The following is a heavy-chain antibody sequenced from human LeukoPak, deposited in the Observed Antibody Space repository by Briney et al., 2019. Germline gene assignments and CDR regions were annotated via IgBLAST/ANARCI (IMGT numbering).Heavy chain of an antibody. CDR1: GFTFTDYA. CDR2: VTDSGGDT. J-gene: IGHJ4*02. V-gene: IGHV3-23*01. CDR3: AKDGAQPGFFFDS. D-gene: IGHD1-26*01. Sequence: GGSLRLSCVGSGFTFTDYALSWVRQAPGKGLEGVSAVTDSGGDTLYADSVRGRFTIYRDNLRNILYLQMHDLRVDDTAVYFCAKDGAQPGFFFDSWGQGALGTVSA.